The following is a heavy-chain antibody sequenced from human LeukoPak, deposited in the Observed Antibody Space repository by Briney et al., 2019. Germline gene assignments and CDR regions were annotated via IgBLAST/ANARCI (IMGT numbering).Heavy chain of an antibody. V-gene: IGHV1-2*02. CDR2: INPNSGGT. CDR1: GYTFTGYY. J-gene: IGHJ4*02. D-gene: IGHD3-3*01. Sequence: ASVKVSCKASGYTFTGYYMHWVRQAPGQGLEWMGWINPNSGGTNYAQKFQGRVTMTMDTSISTAYMELSRLRSDDTAVYYCASGSNLRFLEWSPFDYWGQGTLVTVSS. CDR3: ASGSNLRFLEWSPFDY.